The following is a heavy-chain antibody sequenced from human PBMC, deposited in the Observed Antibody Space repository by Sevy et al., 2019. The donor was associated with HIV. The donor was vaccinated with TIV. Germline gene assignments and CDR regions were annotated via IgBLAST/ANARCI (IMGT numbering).Heavy chain of an antibody. D-gene: IGHD5-18*01. CDR3: ARGKSGYGYALNY. V-gene: IGHV3-66*01. CDR2: IHSDDTT. Sequence: GGSLRLSCAASGFTVNSNYMTWGRQAPGKGLEEVSVIHSDDTTYHADSVKDRFTISRDNFKNTLYPHMSTLRAEDTAVYYCARGKSGYGYALNYWGQRTLVTVSS. CDR1: GFTVNSNY. J-gene: IGHJ4*02.